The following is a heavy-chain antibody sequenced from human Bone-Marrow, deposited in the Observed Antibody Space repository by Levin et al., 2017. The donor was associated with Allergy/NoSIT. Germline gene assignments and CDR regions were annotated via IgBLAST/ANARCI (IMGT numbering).Heavy chain of an antibody. CDR3: ARDLRGPGCSGTYQGGWFDP. CDR2: IYYSGTT. D-gene: IGHD3-10*02. J-gene: IGHJ5*02. V-gene: IGHV4-59*01. CDR1: GGSINNNY. Sequence: PSETLSLTCTVSGGSINNNYWSWIRKSPGKALEYLGYIYYSGTTNYNPSLKSRVTISLDTSNNQFSLNLSSVTAADTAVYFWARDLRGPGCSGTYQGGWFDPWGQGTLVTVSS.